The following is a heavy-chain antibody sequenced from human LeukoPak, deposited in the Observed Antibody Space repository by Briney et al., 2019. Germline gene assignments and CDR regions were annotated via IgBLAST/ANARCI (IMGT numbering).Heavy chain of an antibody. Sequence: SETLSLTCTVSGGSISSYFYSWIRQPPGKGLEWIGYIYYSGSTNYNPSLKSRVTISVDTSKNQFSLKLSSVTAADTALYYCASHYGGNYWYFDLWGRGTLVTVSS. J-gene: IGHJ2*01. CDR3: ASHYGGNYWYFDL. D-gene: IGHD4-23*01. CDR2: IYYSGST. V-gene: IGHV4-59*01. CDR1: GGSISSYF.